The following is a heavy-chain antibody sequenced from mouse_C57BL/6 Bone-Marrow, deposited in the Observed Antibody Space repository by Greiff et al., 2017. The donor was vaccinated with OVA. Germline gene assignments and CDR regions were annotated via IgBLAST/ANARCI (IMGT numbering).Heavy chain of an antibody. Sequence: QVQLQQPGAELVKPGASVKMSCKASGYTFTSYWITWVKQRPGQGLEWIGDIYPGSGNTYYNEKFKGKATLTADKSSSTAYMELRSLTSEDSAVYFCARPDSSDYWGQGTTLTVSS. CDR3: ARPDSSDY. D-gene: IGHD3-2*02. CDR2: IYPGSGNT. CDR1: GYTFTSYW. J-gene: IGHJ2*01. V-gene: IGHV1-55*01.